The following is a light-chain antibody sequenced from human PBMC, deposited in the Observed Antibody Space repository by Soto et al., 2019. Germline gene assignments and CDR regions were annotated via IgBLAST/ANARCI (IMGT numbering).Light chain of an antibody. Sequence: QSVLTQPRSVSGSPGQSVTISCTGTSSDVGTYNYVSWYQQHPGKAPKLMIYDVTKRPSGVPDRFSAPKSGNTASLTISGLQAEDEADYYCCSYAGSYTLLFGGGTK. CDR1: SSDVGTYNY. J-gene: IGLJ2*01. CDR3: CSYAGSYTLL. V-gene: IGLV2-11*01. CDR2: DVT.